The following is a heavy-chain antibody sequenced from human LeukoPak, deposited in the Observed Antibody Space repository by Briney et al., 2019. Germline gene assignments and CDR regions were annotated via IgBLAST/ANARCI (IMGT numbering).Heavy chain of an antibody. CDR3: ARVGYCSSTSCYAGDY. CDR1: GYTFTSYG. CDR2: ISAYNGNT. J-gene: IGHJ4*02. V-gene: IGHV1-18*01. Sequence: GASVKVSCKASGYTFTSYGISWVRQAPGQGLEWMGWISAYNGNTNYAQKLQGRVTMTTDTSTSIAYMELRSLRSDDTAVYYCARVGYCSSTSCYAGDYWGQGTLVTVSS. D-gene: IGHD2-2*01.